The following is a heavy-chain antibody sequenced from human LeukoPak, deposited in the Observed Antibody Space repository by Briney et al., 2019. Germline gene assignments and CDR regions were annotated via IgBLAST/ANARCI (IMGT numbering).Heavy chain of an antibody. V-gene: IGHV1-2*02. J-gene: IGHJ4*02. Sequence: GASVKVSCKASGYTFTDYYIHWVRQAPGQGLEWMGWINPNSGDTNYAQKFQGRVTMTRDTSISTAYMELSRLRSDDTAVYYCAREPIVVVPAGPYTWGQGTLVTVSS. CDR3: AREPIVVVPAGPYT. CDR1: GYTFTDYY. D-gene: IGHD2-2*01. CDR2: INPNSGDT.